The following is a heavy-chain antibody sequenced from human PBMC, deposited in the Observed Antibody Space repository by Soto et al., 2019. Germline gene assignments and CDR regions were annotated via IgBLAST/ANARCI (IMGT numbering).Heavy chain of an antibody. CDR3: ARGPSIAARSRHFDY. CDR2: INAGNGNT. CDR1: GYTFTSYA. Sequence: QVQLVQSGAEVKKPGASVKVSCKASGYTFTSYAMHWVRQAPGQRLEWMGWINAGNGNTKYSQKFQGRVTITTDTSASTAYMELSSLRSEDTAVYYCARGPSIAARSRHFDYWGQGTLVTVSS. J-gene: IGHJ4*02. D-gene: IGHD6-6*01. V-gene: IGHV1-3*01.